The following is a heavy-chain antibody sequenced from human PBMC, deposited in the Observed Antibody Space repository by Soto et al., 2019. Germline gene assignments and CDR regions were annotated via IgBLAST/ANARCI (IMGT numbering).Heavy chain of an antibody. CDR3: ARRHYEGQGFDY. CDR2: IYPSDFTI. Sequence: EVQLVQSGAEVKKPGESLKVSCMGSGYSFTNFWIGWVRQMPGKGLEWMGFIYPSDFTIKYSPSFQGQVTISADRSINTAYLQWSSLKPSDTAIYYCARRHYEGQGFDYWGQGTVVTVSS. CDR1: GYSFTNFW. D-gene: IGHD4-17*01. V-gene: IGHV5-51*01. J-gene: IGHJ4*02.